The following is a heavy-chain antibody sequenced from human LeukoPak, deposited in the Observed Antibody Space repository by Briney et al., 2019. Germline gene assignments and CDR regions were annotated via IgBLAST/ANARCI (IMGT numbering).Heavy chain of an antibody. V-gene: IGHV3-23*01. Sequence: PGGSLRLSCAASGFALSSYAMSWVRQVPGKGLEWVSAIGSGGTTRYYADSVKGQFTISRDMSQNTLYLQMHSLRVEDTAMYYCARGTAWYSSSWYFDSWGQGALVTVSS. CDR3: ARGTAWYSSSWYFDS. D-gene: IGHD6-13*01. CDR2: IGSGGTTR. CDR1: GFALSSYA. J-gene: IGHJ4*02.